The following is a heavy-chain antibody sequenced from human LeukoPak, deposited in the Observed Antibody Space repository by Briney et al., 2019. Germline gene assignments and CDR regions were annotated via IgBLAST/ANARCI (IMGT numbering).Heavy chain of an antibody. CDR1: GYTFTGYY. Sequence: ASVKVSCKASGYTFTGYYMHWVRQAPGQGLEWMGWINPNSGGTNYAQKFQGRVTMTRDTSISTAYMELSRPRSDDTAVYYCARDQGVVVPAAVDFYGMDVWGQGTTVTVSS. D-gene: IGHD2-2*01. CDR2: INPNSGGT. V-gene: IGHV1-2*02. J-gene: IGHJ6*02. CDR3: ARDQGVVVPAAVDFYGMDV.